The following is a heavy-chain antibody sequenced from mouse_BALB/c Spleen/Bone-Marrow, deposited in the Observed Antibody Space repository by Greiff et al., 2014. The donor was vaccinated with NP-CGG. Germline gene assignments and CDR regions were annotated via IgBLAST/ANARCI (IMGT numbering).Heavy chain of an antibody. CDR3: ARLFGTRDFDY. CDR2: IDPEIGNT. CDR1: GFNIKDYF. J-gene: IGHJ2*01. D-gene: IGHD4-1*01. V-gene: IGHV14-1*02. Sequence: EVQLQQSGAELVRPGALVKLSCKASGFNIKDYFMHWVKQRPEQGLEWTGWIDPEIGNTLYDPKFQGKASITADTSSNTAYLQLSSLTSEDTAVYYCARLFGTRDFDYWGQGTTLTVSS.